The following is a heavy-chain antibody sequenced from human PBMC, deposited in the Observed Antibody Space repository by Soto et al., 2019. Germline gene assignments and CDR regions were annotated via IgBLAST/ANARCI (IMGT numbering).Heavy chain of an antibody. V-gene: IGHV4-31*03. CDR1: GGSISSGGYY. CDR2: IYYSGST. Sequence: SETLSLTCTVSGGSISSGGYYWSWIRQHPGKGLEWIGYIYYSGSTYYNPSLKSRVTISVDTSKNQFSLKLSSVTAADTAVYYCARDRYDILTGYYSWFDPWGQGTLVTVSS. D-gene: IGHD3-9*01. J-gene: IGHJ5*02. CDR3: ARDRYDILTGYYSWFDP.